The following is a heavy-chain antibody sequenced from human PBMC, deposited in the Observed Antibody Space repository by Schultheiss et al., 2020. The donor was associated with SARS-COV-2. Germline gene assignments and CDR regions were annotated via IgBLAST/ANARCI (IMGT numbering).Heavy chain of an antibody. CDR3: AREAVAGTRDYGMDV. D-gene: IGHD6-19*01. V-gene: IGHV4-59*01. Sequence: SETLSLTCAVYGGSFSGYYWSWIRQPPGKGLEWIGYIYYSGSTNYNPSLKSRVTISVDTSKNQFSLKLSSVTAADTAVYYCAREAVAGTRDYGMDVWGQGTTVTVSS. CDR1: GGSFSGYY. J-gene: IGHJ6*02. CDR2: IYYSGST.